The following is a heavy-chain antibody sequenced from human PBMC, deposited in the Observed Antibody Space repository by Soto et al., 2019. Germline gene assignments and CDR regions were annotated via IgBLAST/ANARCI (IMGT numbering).Heavy chain of an antibody. CDR1: GFHLRDYW. Sequence: EVQLVESGGGLVPPGGAPRLPCAAPGFHLRDYWINLGRQAPGEGLMWVSRIKGDGSTTNYADSVKGRFTVSRDNAKNTLYLQMNSLRAEDTALYYCARGIRGHYGKDVWGQGTTVSVSS. V-gene: IGHV3-74*01. J-gene: IGHJ6*02. CDR2: IKGDGSTT. CDR3: ARGIRGHYGKDV. D-gene: IGHD3-10*01.